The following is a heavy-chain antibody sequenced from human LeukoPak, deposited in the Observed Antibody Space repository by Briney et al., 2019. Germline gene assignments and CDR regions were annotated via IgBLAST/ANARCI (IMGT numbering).Heavy chain of an antibody. CDR1: GFTLGTNA. CDR2: IFPSSSDI. V-gene: IGHV3-23*01. CDR3: IQWYHPLAPLPY. Sequence: GGSLRLSCAASGFTLGTNATGCASLHGGGGRGCVSIIFPSSSDIHYADSVRGRFTFTRDSYKTTLSLQMNILRAEDTAVYYCIQWYHPLAPLPYWGQGTLVTVTS. D-gene: IGHD1-14*01. J-gene: IGHJ4*02.